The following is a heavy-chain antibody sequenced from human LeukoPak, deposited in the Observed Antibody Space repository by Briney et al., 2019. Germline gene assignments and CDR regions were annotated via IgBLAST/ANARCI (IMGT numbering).Heavy chain of an antibody. CDR3: AKGGDRGNYYFDS. CDR1: GFTFSSYG. CDR2: ISGSGGST. D-gene: IGHD3-10*01. J-gene: IGHJ4*02. Sequence: GGSLRLSCAASGFTFSSYGMSWVRQAPGKGLEWVSAISGSGGSTYYADSVKGRFTISRDISKNTLYLQMNSLRAEDTAVYFCAKGGDRGNYYFDSWGQGTLVSVSP. V-gene: IGHV3-23*01.